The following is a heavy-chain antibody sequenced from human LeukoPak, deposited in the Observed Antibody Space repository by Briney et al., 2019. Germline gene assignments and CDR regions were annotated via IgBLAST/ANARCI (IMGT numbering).Heavy chain of an antibody. V-gene: IGHV4-30-4*08. D-gene: IGHD2-2*01. CDR3: ARGMFVVVPAAMGNWFDP. CDR2: IYYSGST. Sequence: SQTLSLTCTVSGGSISSGDYYWSWIRQPPGKGLEWIGYIYYSGSTYYNPSLKSRVTISADTSKNQFSLKLSSVTAADTAVYYCARGMFVVVPAAMGNWFDPWGQGTLVTVSS. J-gene: IGHJ5*02. CDR1: GGSISSGDYY.